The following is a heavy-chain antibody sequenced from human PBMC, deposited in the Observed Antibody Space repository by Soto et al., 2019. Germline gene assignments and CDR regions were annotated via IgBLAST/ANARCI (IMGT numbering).Heavy chain of an antibody. CDR3: ARAGYCSGGSCLLGY. CDR1: GFTVSSNY. J-gene: IGHJ4*02. Sequence: GGSLRLSCAASGFTVSSNYMSWVRQAPGKGLEWVSVIYSGGSTYYADSVKGRFTISRDNSKNTLYLQMNSLRAEDTAVYYCARAGYCSGGSCLLGYWGQGTLVTVSS. D-gene: IGHD2-15*01. V-gene: IGHV3-66*01. CDR2: IYSGGST.